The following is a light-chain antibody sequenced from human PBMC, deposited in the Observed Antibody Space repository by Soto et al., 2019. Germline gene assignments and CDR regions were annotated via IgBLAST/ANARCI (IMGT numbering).Light chain of an antibody. CDR3: YSAADGGV. CDR1: VLAKKY. J-gene: IGLJ2*01. V-gene: IGLV3-27*01. CDR2: KDS. Sequence: SSELTQPSSVSVSPGQTARITCSGDVLAKKYARWFQQKPGQAPVLVIYKDSERPSGIPERFSGSSSGTTVTLTISGAQVEDEADYYCYSAADGGVFGGGTKLTVL.